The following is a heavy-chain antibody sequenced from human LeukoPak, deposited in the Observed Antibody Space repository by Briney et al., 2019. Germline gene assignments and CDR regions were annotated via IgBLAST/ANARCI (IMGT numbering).Heavy chain of an antibody. J-gene: IGHJ4*02. D-gene: IGHD3-10*01. CDR3: ARDSTYYYDSGSSGPHYFDN. Sequence: GKPLRLSCAASGFTFSNYAMHWVRQAPGKGLEWVSLISSGGTYEYYADSVKGRFTISRDNSKNTLYLQLNSLRAEDTAVYYCARDSTYYYDSGSSGPHYFDNWGQGTLVTVSS. CDR2: ISSGGTYE. CDR1: GFTFSNYA. V-gene: IGHV3-30*01.